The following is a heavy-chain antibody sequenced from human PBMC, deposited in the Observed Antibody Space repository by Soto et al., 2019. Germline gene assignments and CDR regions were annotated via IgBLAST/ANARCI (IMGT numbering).Heavy chain of an antibody. Sequence: PGGSLRLSCAASGFTFSSYAMHWVRQAPGKGLEWVAVISYDGSNKYYADSVKGRFTISRDNSKNTLYLQMNSLRAEDTAVYYYARAPTAMGPFDYWGQGTLVTVSS. D-gene: IGHD5-18*01. CDR3: ARAPTAMGPFDY. CDR1: GFTFSSYA. J-gene: IGHJ4*02. CDR2: ISYDGSNK. V-gene: IGHV3-30-3*01.